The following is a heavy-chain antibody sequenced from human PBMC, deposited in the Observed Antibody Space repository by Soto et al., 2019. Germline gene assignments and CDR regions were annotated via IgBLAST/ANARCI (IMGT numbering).Heavy chain of an antibody. CDR2: ISAYNGNT. V-gene: IGHV1-18*01. CDR3: ARDSSGYSSSCEAFGI. J-gene: IGHJ3*02. CDR1: GYTFTSYG. D-gene: IGHD5-12*01. Sequence: QVQLVQSGAEVKKPGASVKVSCKASGYTFTSYGISWVRQAPGQGLEWMGWISAYNGNTNYAQKLQGRVTMTTVTSRSKAYMELRSRISDDTAVYYCARDSSGYSSSCEAFGIWGQGTMVTVSS.